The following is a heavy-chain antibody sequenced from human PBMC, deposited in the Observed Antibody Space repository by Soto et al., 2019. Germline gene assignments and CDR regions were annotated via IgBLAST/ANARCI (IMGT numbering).Heavy chain of an antibody. CDR2: INAGNGNT. CDR3: ARGHVQRPLDY. J-gene: IGHJ4*02. D-gene: IGHD6-6*01. CDR1: GYTFTSYA. V-gene: IGHV1-3*05. Sequence: QVQLVQSGAEEKKPGASVKGSCKASGYTFTSYAMHWVRQAPGQRLEWMGWINAGNGNTKYSQKFQGRVTITRDTAASTAYMELSSLRSEDTAVYYCARGHVQRPLDYWCQGTLVTVSS.